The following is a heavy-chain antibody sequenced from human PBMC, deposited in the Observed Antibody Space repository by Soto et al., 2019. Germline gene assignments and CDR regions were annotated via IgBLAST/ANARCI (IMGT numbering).Heavy chain of an antibody. J-gene: IGHJ4*02. V-gene: IGHV4-34*01. Sequence: SETLSLTCAVYGGSFSGYYWTWIRQPPGTGLEWIGEINHSGSTNYNPSLKSRVTISVDTSKNQFSLKLTSVTAADMAVYYCARDKITGLFDYWGQGTLVTVSS. CDR3: ARDKITGLFDY. CDR1: GGSFSGYY. CDR2: INHSGST. D-gene: IGHD2-8*02.